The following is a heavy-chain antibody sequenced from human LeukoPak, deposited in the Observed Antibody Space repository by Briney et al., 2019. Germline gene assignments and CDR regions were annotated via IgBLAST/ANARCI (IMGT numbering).Heavy chain of an antibody. CDR1: GFTFDDYA. D-gene: IGHD2-15*01. CDR3: AKGVAATAYYYYGMDV. V-gene: IGHV3-9*01. J-gene: IGHJ6*02. CDR2: ISWNIGSI. Sequence: RSLRLSCAASGFTFDDYAMPWVRHAPGRGLEWVSGISWNIGSIGYADSVKGLFTISRDNAKNSLYLQMNSLRAEDTALYYCAKGVAATAYYYYGMDVWGQGTTVTVSS.